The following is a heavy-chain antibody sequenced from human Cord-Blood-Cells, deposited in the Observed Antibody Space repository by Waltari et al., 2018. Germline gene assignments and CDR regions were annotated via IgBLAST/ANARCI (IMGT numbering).Heavy chain of an antibody. CDR3: ARQPSSGWYYYYYGMDV. D-gene: IGHD6-19*01. CDR2: IYYSGST. V-gene: IGHV4-39*01. Sequence: QLQLQESGPGLVKPSETLSLTCTVSGGSISSSSYSWGWIRQPPGKGLEWIGSIYYSGSTYYNPSLKSRVTISVDTSKNQFSLKLSSVTAADTAVYYCARQPSSGWYYYYYGMDVWGQGTTVTVSS. CDR1: GGSISSSSYS. J-gene: IGHJ6*02.